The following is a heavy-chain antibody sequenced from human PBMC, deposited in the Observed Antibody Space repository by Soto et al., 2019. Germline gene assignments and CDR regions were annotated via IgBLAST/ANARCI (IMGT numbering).Heavy chain of an antibody. CDR1: GYTFTSYY. CDR2: INPSGGST. CDR3: ARDLGYYDSSGYYPGY. D-gene: IGHD3-22*01. Sequence: ASVKVSCKASGYTFTSYYMHWVRQAPGQGLEWMGIINPSGGSTSYAQKFQGRVTMTRDTSTSTVYMELSSLRSEDTAVYYCARDLGYYDSSGYYPGYWGQGTQVTVSS. V-gene: IGHV1-46*01. J-gene: IGHJ4*02.